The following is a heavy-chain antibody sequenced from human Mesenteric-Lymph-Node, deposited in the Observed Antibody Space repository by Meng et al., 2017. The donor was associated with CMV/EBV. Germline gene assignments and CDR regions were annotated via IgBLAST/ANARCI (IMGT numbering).Heavy chain of an antibody. CDR3: ARTGRATPEDY. CDR1: GLTFSRYW. V-gene: IGHV3-7*01. J-gene: IGHJ4*02. Sequence: GGSLRLSCVASGLTFSRYWMTWVRQAPGKGLEWVASINEDGSEKSYVDSVRGRFTVSRDNAKNSLYLQMNSLRAEDTAVYYCARTGRATPEDYWGQGTLVTVSS. CDR2: INEDGSEK.